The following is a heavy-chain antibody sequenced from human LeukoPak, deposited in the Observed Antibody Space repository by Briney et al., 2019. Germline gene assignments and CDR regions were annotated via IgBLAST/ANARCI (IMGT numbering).Heavy chain of an antibody. CDR1: GFTFDDYA. Sequence: PGRSLRLSCAASGFTFDDYAMHWVRQAPGKGLEWVSGISWNSGSIGYADSVKGRFTISRDNAKNSLYLQMNSLRAEGTALYYCAKGRDKYQLLSKNWFDPWGQGTLVTVSS. J-gene: IGHJ5*02. CDR2: ISWNSGSI. CDR3: AKGRDKYQLLSKNWFDP. D-gene: IGHD2-2*01. V-gene: IGHV3-9*01.